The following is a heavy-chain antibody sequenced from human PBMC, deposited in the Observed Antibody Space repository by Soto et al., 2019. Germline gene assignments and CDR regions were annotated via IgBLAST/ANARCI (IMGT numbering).Heavy chain of an antibody. CDR3: ARVARYCSGGSCYSNFDY. V-gene: IGHV3-11*06. D-gene: IGHD2-15*01. CDR1: GGSFSGYY. CDR2: ISSSSSYT. Sequence: LSLTCAVYGGSFSGYYWSWIRQPPGKGLEWVSYISSSSSYTNYADSVKGRFTISRDNAKNSLYLQMNSLRAEDTAVYYCARVARYCSGGSCYSNFDYWGQGTLVTVSS. J-gene: IGHJ4*02.